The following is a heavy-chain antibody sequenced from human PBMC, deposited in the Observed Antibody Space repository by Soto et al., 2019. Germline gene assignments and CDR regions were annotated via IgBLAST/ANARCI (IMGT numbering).Heavy chain of an antibody. J-gene: IGHJ6*04. Sequence: SETLSLSCAVYGGSFSGYYWSWIRQPPGKGLEWIGEINHSGSTNYNPSLKSRVTISVDTSKNQFSLKLSSVTAADTAVYYCASHPLTYYDIRVWGKATTVTVSS. CDR1: GGSFSGYY. D-gene: IGHD3-9*01. V-gene: IGHV4-34*01. CDR3: ASHPLTYYDIRV. CDR2: INHSGST.